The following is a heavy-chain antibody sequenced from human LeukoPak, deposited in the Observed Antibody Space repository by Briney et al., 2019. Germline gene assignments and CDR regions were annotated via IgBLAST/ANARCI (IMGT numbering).Heavy chain of an antibody. CDR1: GFTFSNYA. CDR2: ILGSGGST. V-gene: IGHV3-23*01. CDR3: AKWGDYDVLTGYYVPDY. D-gene: IGHD3-9*01. Sequence: PGGSLRLSCAASGFTFSNYAMSWVRHAPGKGLEWVSAILGSGGSTYYAPSVKGRFTVSRDNSKSTLYLQMNSLRAEDTALYYCAKWGDYDVLTGYYVPDYWGQGTLVTVSS. J-gene: IGHJ4*02.